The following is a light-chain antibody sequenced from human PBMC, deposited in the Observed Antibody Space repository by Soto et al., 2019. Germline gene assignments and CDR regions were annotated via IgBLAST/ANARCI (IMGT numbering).Light chain of an antibody. J-gene: IGKJ1*01. V-gene: IGKV3-11*01. Sequence: EIVSTQSPATLSLSPGERATLSFRASQSVSSYLAWYQQKPGQAPRLLIYDASNRATGIPARFSGSGSGTDFTLTISSLEPEDFAVYYCQQRSNWPWTFGQGTKVDIK. CDR1: QSVSSY. CDR2: DAS. CDR3: QQRSNWPWT.